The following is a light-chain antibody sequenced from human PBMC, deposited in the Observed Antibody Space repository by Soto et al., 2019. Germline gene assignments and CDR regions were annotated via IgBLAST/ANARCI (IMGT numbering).Light chain of an antibody. J-gene: IGKJ1*01. CDR2: SAS. Sequence: EIVMTQSPATLSVSPGERATLSCRASQSISIHLAWYQQQPGQGPRLLIYSASTRDTGTPARFSGSGSGTEFTLTISSLQSEDFAVYYCQQYDSWPSWTFGQGTKVEIK. CDR1: QSISIH. CDR3: QQYDSWPSWT. V-gene: IGKV3-15*01.